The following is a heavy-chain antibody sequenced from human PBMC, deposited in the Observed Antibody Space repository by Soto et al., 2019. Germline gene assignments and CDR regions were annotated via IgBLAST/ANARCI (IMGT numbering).Heavy chain of an antibody. CDR3: AREDSIIIPAVSDF. V-gene: IGHV3-21*01. J-gene: IGHJ4*02. D-gene: IGHD2-2*01. CDR2: VSKSDYT. CDR1: GFYFNNYG. Sequence: GGSLRLSCAVSGFYFNNYGINWVRQAPGKGLEWVSSVSKSDYTYYSDSVKGRFTISRDNAKNSVSLQMNSLRPEDTAVYYCAREDSIIIPAVSDFWGRGTLVPVSS.